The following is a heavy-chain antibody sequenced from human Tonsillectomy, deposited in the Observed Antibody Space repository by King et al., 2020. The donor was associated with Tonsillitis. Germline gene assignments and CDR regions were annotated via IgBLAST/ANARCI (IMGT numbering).Heavy chain of an antibody. CDR2: ISGSGNIT. CDR3: AKEKIVNGYNYVSYFDC. V-gene: IGHV3-23*04. CDR1: GFTFSSYA. Sequence: VQLVESGGGLVQPGGSLRLSCAASGFTFSSYAMTWVRQAPGKGLEWVSSISGSGNITYYADSVKGRFTISRDNAKNTLYLQMNSLRAEDTAVYYCAKEKIVNGYNYVSYFDCWGQGALVTVSS. D-gene: IGHD5-24*01. J-gene: IGHJ4*02.